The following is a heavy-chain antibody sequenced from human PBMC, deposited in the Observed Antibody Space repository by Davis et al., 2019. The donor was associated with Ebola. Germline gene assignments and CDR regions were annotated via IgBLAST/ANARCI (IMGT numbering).Heavy chain of an antibody. D-gene: IGHD2-21*01. V-gene: IGHV3-30*03. J-gene: IGHJ6*03. CDR1: GFTFSSHG. CDR3: ARVNLWSRGWGMDV. CDR2: ISYDDGSNK. Sequence: GESLKISCAASGFTFSSHGMHWVRQAPGKGLEWVAFISYDDGSNKYYADSVKGRFTISRDSSKNTLYLQKTSLRAEDTAVYYCARVNLWSRGWGMDVWGNGTTVTVSS.